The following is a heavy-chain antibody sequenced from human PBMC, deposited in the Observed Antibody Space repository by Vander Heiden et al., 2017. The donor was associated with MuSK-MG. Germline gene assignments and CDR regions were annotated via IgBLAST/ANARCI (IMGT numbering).Heavy chain of an antibody. Sequence: EVQVLESGGGLVQPGGSLRLSCAASGFTLRTYAMSWVRRIPGKGLDWVSAISAFGGETYYADAVEGRFTISRDNSKNTVYLHMKRMRADDTALYYCARAGYFGDFYHDYWGQGTLVTVSA. V-gene: IGHV3-23*01. D-gene: IGHD3-16*01. CDR2: ISAFGGET. CDR3: ARAGYFGDFYHDY. J-gene: IGHJ4*02. CDR1: GFTLRTYA.